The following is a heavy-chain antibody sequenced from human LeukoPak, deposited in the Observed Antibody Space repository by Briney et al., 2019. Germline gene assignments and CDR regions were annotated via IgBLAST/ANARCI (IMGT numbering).Heavy chain of an antibody. CDR1: GGSFSGYY. Sequence: SETLSLTCGVHGGSFSGYYCTWIPQTPAKVLEWIGEINHSGRTNYNPSLKSRVTISVDTSKNQCSLKLSSVTAADTAVYYCARAVAGTRHAFDIWGQGKMVTVSS. D-gene: IGHD6-19*01. V-gene: IGHV4-34*01. J-gene: IGHJ3*02. CDR2: INHSGRT. CDR3: ARAVAGTRHAFDI.